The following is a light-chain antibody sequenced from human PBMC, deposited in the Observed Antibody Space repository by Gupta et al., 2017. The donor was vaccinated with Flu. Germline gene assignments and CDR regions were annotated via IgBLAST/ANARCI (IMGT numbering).Light chain of an antibody. Sequence: EIVLTQSPATLSLSPGERATLSCRASQSVGSYLMWFQQKPGQPPRLLIYDASNRATGIPDRFSGSGSGTDFTLTISSLESEDFALYYCQQRRNWPLTFGGGTKVEIK. CDR2: DAS. J-gene: IGKJ4*01. CDR3: QQRRNWPLT. V-gene: IGKV3-11*01. CDR1: QSVGSY.